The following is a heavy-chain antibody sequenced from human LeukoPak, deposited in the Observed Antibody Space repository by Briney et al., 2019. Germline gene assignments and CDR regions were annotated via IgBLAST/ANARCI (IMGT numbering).Heavy chain of an antibody. CDR1: GFTFSSYA. CDR3: AREQSYDFWGGSPDETEYGMDV. J-gene: IGHJ6*02. D-gene: IGHD3-3*01. V-gene: IGHV3-30-3*01. Sequence: GGSLTLSCAASGFTFSSYAMHWVRQAPGKGLEWVAVISYDGSNKYYADSVKGRFTISRDNSKNTLYLQMNSLRAEDTAVYYCAREQSYDFWGGSPDETEYGMDVWGQGTTVTVSS. CDR2: ISYDGSNK.